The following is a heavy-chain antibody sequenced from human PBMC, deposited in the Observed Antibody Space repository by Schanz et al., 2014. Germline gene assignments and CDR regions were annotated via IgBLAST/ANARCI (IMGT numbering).Heavy chain of an antibody. J-gene: IGHJ3*02. Sequence: EMQLLESGGGLIQPGGSLRLSCAASGFTFSSYAMTWVRQAPGMGLEWVSAISGSGGSTYYADSVKGRFTISRDNSKNTLYLQMNSLRAEDTAVYYCAKGRFGELSAFDIWGQGTMVTVSS. CDR2: ISGSGGST. D-gene: IGHD3-10*01. V-gene: IGHV3-23*01. CDR1: GFTFSSYA. CDR3: AKGRFGELSAFDI.